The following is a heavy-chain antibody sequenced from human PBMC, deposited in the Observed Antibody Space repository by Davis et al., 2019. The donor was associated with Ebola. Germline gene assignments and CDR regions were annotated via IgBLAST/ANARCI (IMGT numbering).Heavy chain of an antibody. Sequence: PGGSLRLSCAASGFTFSSYGMHWVRQAPGKGLEWVAVIWYDGSNKYYADSVKGRFTISRDNSKNTLYLQMNSLRAEDTAVYYCARGSYSSGCLLFDYWGQGTLVTVSS. D-gene: IGHD6-19*01. J-gene: IGHJ4*02. V-gene: IGHV3-33*01. CDR2: IWYDGSNK. CDR3: ARGSYSSGCLLFDY. CDR1: GFTFSSYG.